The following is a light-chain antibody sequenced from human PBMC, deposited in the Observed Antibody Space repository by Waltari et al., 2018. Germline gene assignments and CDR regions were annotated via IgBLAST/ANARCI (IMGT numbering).Light chain of an antibody. CDR2: GAS. J-gene: IGKJ1*01. Sequence: DIQMTQSPSSLSASVGDRVTITCRASQAFSNSLAWYHQKAGQAPKFLLYGASRLESGVPSRFSGIGSGTDFTLTINSVQPEDFATFYCQQYYTLPWTFGQGTRVEI. CDR3: QQYYTLPWT. CDR1: QAFSNS. V-gene: IGKV1-NL1*01.